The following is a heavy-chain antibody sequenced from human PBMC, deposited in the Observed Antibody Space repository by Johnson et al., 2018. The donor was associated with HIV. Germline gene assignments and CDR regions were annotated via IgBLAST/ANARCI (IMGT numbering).Heavy chain of an antibody. CDR2: ISSSGSTT. D-gene: IGHD4-23*01. J-gene: IGHJ3*02. CDR3: AGGRGGVTLNAFDM. Sequence: VQLVESGGGVVQPGRSLRLSCAASGFTFSSYAMHWVRQAPGKGLEWVSYISSSGSTTFYADSVTGRFTISREGAWTSLYLRMNSLRADDTAGYYCAGGRGGVTLNAFDMWGQGTLVTVSS. CDR1: GFTFSSYA. V-gene: IGHV3-48*04.